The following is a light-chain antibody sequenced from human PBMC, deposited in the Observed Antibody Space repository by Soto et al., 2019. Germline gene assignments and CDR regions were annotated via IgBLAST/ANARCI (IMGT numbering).Light chain of an antibody. J-gene: IGKJ3*01. CDR1: QSVSNNY. Sequence: EIVLTQSPGTLSLSPGERATLSCRASQSVSNNYLAWYQQKPGQAPRLLIYGASNRATGIPDRFSGSGSGTDFTLTISRLEPEDFAVYYCQQYGSSPGFTFGPGTKVDIK. CDR2: GAS. V-gene: IGKV3-20*01. CDR3: QQYGSSPGFT.